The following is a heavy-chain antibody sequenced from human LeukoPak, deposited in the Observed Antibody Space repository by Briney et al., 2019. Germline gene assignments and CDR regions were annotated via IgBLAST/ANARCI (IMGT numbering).Heavy chain of an antibody. CDR1: GGSFSGYY. V-gene: IGHV4-34*01. Sequence: PSETLSLTCAVYGGSFSGYYWSWIRQPPGKGLEWIGEINHSGSTNYNPSLKSRVTISVGTSKNQFSLKLSSVTAADTAVYYCAREYSSGSRIAFDIWGQGTMVTVSS. D-gene: IGHD6-19*01. CDR2: INHSGST. CDR3: AREYSSGSRIAFDI. J-gene: IGHJ3*02.